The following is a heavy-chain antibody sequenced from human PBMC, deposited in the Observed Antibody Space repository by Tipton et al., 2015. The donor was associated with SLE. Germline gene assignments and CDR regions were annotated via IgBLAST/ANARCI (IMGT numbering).Heavy chain of an antibody. V-gene: IGHV1-69*01. J-gene: IGHJ6*02. CDR3: ASLGSSPRRTGSDYYAMDV. D-gene: IGHD3-10*01. Sequence: QVQLVQSGAEVKKPGSSVKVSCKASGGTFSSYGISWVRQAPGQGLEWMGGIIPILGTANNAQKFQGRVTITTDESTSTAYMELSSLRSEDTAVYYCASLGSSPRRTGSDYYAMDVWGQGTTVTVSS. CDR2: IIPILGTA. CDR1: GGTFSSYG.